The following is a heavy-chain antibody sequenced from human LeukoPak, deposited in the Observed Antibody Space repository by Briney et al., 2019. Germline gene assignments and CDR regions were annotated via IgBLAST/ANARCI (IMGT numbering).Heavy chain of an antibody. CDR3: AREDYDYGDYYFDY. J-gene: IGHJ4*02. CDR1: GFTFSSYW. CDR2: INSDGSDT. V-gene: IGHV3-74*01. D-gene: IGHD4-17*01. Sequence: PGGSLRLSCAASGFTFSSYWMHWVRQAPGEGLVWVLRINSDGSDTIYADSVKGRFTISRDNAKNTLYLQMYSLRAEDTALYYCAREDYDYGDYYFDYWGQGTLVTVSS.